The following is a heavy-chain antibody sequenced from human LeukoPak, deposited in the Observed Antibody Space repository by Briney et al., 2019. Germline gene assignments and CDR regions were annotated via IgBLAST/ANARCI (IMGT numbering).Heavy chain of an antibody. V-gene: IGHV3-15*01. D-gene: IGHD1-1*01. CDR2: LKTKTDGGTT. CDR3: TAQMYGALEPKPFDY. J-gene: IGHJ4*02. CDR1: GFTFSNAW. Sequence: GGSLRLSCAVSGFTFSNAWMSWVRQAPGKGLEWVGRLKTKTDGGTTDYAAPVKGRFTISRDDSKNTLYLQMDSLKTEDTAVYYCTAQMYGALEPKPFDYWAREPWSSSPQ.